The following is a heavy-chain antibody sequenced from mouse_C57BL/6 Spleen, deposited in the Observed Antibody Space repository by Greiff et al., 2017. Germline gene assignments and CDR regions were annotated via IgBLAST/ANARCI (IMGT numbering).Heavy chain of an antibody. Sequence: VQLQQPGAELVRPGSSVKLSCKASGYTFTSYWMDWVKQRPGQGLEWIGNIYPSDSETHYNQKFKDKATLTVDKSSSTAYMQLSSLTSEDSAVYYGAREGIPHWYFDVWGTGTTVTVSS. CDR2: IYPSDSET. CDR1: GYTFTSYW. V-gene: IGHV1-61*01. J-gene: IGHJ1*03. CDR3: AREGIPHWYFDV.